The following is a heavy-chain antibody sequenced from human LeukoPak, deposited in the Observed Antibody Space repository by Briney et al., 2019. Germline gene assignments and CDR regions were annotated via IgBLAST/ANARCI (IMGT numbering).Heavy chain of an antibody. CDR2: IYTGGST. CDR3: ARDSNAYSSGWYVDY. CDR1: GGSISSYY. D-gene: IGHD6-19*01. Sequence: PSETLSLTCTVSGGSISSYYWSWIRQPAGKGLEWIGRIYTGGSTNYNPSLKSRVTMSVDTSKNQFSLKLSSVTAADTAVYYCARDSNAYSSGWYVDYWGQGTLVTVSS. V-gene: IGHV4-4*07. J-gene: IGHJ4*02.